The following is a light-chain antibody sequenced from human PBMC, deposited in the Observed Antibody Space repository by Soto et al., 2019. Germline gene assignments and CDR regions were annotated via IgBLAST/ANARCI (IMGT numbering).Light chain of an antibody. CDR3: QQYNTWPFT. V-gene: IGKV3-15*01. Sequence: EIVMTQSPATLSVSPGERATLSCRASQSVSSNLAWYQQKPGQAPRLLIYGASTRATGIPARFSGSGSGTELPLTISSLQSEDFAVYYCQQYNTWPFTFGPGTKVDIK. CDR1: QSVSSN. J-gene: IGKJ3*01. CDR2: GAS.